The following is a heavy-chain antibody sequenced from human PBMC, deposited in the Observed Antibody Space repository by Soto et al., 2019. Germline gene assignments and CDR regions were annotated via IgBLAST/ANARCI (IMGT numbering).Heavy chain of an antibody. V-gene: IGHV3-23*01. D-gene: IGHD6-19*01. J-gene: IGHJ4*02. CDR1: GFNFKKFA. CDR2: ISCCGGSA. CDR3: AKADGQQWLIPHLDN. Sequence: EVQLLESGGGVVQPGGSLRLSCVASGFNFKKFAMAWVRQAAGEGLEWVSGISCCGGSASYADSVKGRFSIARDDSKNTVSLQLNSLRVEDTAQYYCAKADGQQWLIPHLDNWGQGTLVPSP.